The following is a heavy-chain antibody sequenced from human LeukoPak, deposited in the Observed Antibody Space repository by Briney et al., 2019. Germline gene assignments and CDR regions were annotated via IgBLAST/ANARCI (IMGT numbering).Heavy chain of an antibody. CDR1: GFTFSSFV. CDR3: AREGDEALTKNYDEYSGQPGFDY. CDR2: ISYDGSDK. D-gene: IGHD3-16*01. J-gene: IGHJ4*02. Sequence: QTGGSLRLSCAASGFTFSSFVIHWVRQAPGKGLEWVAFISYDGSDKYYADSVKGRFTISRDNSKNTLYLQINSLRAEATAVYYCAREGDEALTKNYDEYSGQPGFDYWGQGTLVTVSS. V-gene: IGHV3-30*04.